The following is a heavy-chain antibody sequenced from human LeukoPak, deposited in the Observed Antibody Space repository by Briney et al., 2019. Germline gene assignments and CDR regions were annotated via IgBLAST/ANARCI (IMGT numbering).Heavy chain of an antibody. CDR3: ARTKSGWYYSDY. V-gene: IGHV4-59*08. CDR2: VYYSGTA. D-gene: IGHD6-19*01. CDR1: GGSMRSYY. Sequence: SETLSLTCTVSGGSMRSYYWSWIRQPPGKGLELVGYVYYSGTANYNPSLESRVTILVDTSKNQFSLNLSSVTAADTAVYYCARTKSGWYYSDYWGQGTLVSVSS. J-gene: IGHJ4*02.